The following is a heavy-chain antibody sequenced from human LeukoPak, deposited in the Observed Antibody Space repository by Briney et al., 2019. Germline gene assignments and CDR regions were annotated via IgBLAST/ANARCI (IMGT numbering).Heavy chain of an antibody. CDR3: GKDRTAVPLAYWYFDL. J-gene: IGHJ2*01. Sequence: TGASLRLSCAASGFTFSNHAMTWVRQAPGKGLEWVAAIYGSGDSTFYADSVTGRFTISRDNSKNTLYLHMNSLRVEDSAIYYCGKDRTAVPLAYWYFDLWGRGTLVTVSS. D-gene: IGHD2-2*01. CDR1: GFTFSNHA. CDR2: IYGSGDST. V-gene: IGHV3-23*01.